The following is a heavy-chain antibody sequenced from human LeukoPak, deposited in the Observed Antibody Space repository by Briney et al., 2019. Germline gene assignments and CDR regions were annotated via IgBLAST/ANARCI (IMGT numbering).Heavy chain of an antibody. D-gene: IGHD2-2*01. V-gene: IGHV4-39*01. Sequence: SETLSLTCTVSGGSISSSSYYSGWIRQPPGKGLEWIGSIYYSGSTYYNPSLKSRVTISVDTSTNQFSLKLSSVTAADTAVYYCARPQGYQLLDFEYWGQGTLVTVSS. J-gene: IGHJ4*02. CDR1: GGSISSSSYY. CDR2: IYYSGST. CDR3: ARPQGYQLLDFEY.